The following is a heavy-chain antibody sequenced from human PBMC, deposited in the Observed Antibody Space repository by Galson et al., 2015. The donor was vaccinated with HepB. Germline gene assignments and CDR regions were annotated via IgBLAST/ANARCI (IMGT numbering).Heavy chain of an antibody. D-gene: IGHD5-24*01. V-gene: IGHV3-30-3*01. Sequence: SLRLSCAASGFTFSTYAMNWVRQAPGKGLEWVAVISYDGTNKYYADSVKGRFTISRGNSKNTLYPQMNSLRVEDTAVYYCARAHSPPVATNLVVGYFDYWCQGTLVTVAA. J-gene: IGHJ4*02. CDR1: GFTFSTYA. CDR2: ISYDGTNK. CDR3: ARAHSPPVATNLVVGYFDY.